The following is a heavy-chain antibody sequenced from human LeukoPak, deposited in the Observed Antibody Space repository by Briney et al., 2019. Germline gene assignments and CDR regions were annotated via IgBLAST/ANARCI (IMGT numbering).Heavy chain of an antibody. V-gene: IGHV3-53*01. CDR3: AREGASSSFGY. CDR1: GFTVSSNY. CDR2: LYSGGNT. J-gene: IGHJ4*02. Sequence: GGSLRLSCVVSGFTVSSNYMSWVRQAPGKGLEWVSVLYSGGNTYHADSVKGRFTISRDNSKNTLYLQMNSLRAEDTAAYYCAREGASSSFGYWGQGTLVTVSS. D-gene: IGHD6-13*01.